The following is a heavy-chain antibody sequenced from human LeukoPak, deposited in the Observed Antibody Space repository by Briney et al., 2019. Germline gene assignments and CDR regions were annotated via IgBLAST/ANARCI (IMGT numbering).Heavy chain of an antibody. Sequence: PSETLSLTCTVSGGSISSGDYYWSWIRQPPGKGLEWIGYIYYSGSTYYNPSLKSRVTISVDTSKNQFSLKLSSVTAADTAVYYCARSGPGGSYYYFDYWGQGTLVTVSS. J-gene: IGHJ4*02. V-gene: IGHV4-30-4*08. CDR3: ARSGPGGSYYYFDY. CDR2: IYYSGST. D-gene: IGHD1-26*01. CDR1: GGSISSGDYY.